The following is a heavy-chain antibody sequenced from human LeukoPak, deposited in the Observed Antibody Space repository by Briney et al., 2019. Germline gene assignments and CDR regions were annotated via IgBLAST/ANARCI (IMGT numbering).Heavy chain of an antibody. V-gene: IGHV4-59*01. J-gene: IGHJ5*02. CDR2: IYYSGST. CDR1: GGSISSYY. D-gene: IGHD6-13*01. CDR3: ARAPIGRIAAAGTVWFDP. Sequence: SETLSLTCTVSGGSISSYYWSWIRQPPGKGLEWIGYIYYSGSTNYNPSLKSRVTISVDTSKNQFSLKLSSVTAADTAVYYCARAPIGRIAAAGTVWFDPWGQGTLVTVSS.